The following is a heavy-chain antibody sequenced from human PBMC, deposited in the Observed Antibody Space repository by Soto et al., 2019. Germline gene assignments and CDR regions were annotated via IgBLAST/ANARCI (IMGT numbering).Heavy chain of an antibody. CDR3: ARENSYFDY. CDR2: ISAYNANA. CDR1: GYTFRNFG. V-gene: IGHV1-18*01. Sequence: QIQLLQSGAEVKKPGASVKVTCKASGYTFRNFGIRWVRQAPGQGLEWMGWISAYNANANYAQKSQGRLTMTADTSTSRAYMELRALRSDDTAVYYCARENSYFDYWCQGTLVTVSS. J-gene: IGHJ4*02.